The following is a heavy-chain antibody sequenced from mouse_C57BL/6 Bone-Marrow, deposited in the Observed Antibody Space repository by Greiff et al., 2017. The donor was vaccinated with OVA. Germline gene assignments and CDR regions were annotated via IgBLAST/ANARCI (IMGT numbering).Heavy chain of an antibody. D-gene: IGHD2-5*01. V-gene: IGHV1-7*01. Sequence: QVQLQQSGAELAKPGASVKLSCKASGYTFTSYWMHWVKQRPGQGLEWIGYINPSSGYTKYNQKFKDKATLTADKSSSTAYMQLSSLTYEDSAVDYCAGFYYSNSLDYWGQGTTLTVSS. CDR3: AGFYYSNSLDY. CDR2: INPSSGYT. CDR1: GYTFTSYW. J-gene: IGHJ2*01.